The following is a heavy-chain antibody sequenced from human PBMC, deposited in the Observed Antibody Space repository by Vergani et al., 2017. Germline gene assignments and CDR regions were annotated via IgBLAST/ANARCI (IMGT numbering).Heavy chain of an antibody. CDR2: ITYSGST. J-gene: IGHJ4*02. CDR3: ARHFSGEQHQVDD. CDR1: GGSISSSSYY. D-gene: IGHD3-10*01. Sequence: LQLQESGPGLVKPSETPSLICTVSGGSISSSSYYWGWLRHPPGKGLEWIGSITYSGSTYYNPSLKSRVTISVDTSKNQFSLKLSSVTAADTAVYYCARHFSGEQHQVDDWGQGTLVTVSS. V-gene: IGHV4-39*01.